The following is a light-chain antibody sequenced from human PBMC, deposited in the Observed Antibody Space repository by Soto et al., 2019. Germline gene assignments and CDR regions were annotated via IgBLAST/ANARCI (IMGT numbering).Light chain of an antibody. V-gene: IGLV1-47*01. CDR2: MNN. J-gene: IGLJ2*01. CDR3: ATWDDSLIGPV. CDR1: SSNIGINF. Sequence: QSVLTQPPSASGTPGQRVTISCSGSSSNIGINFVSWYQQLPGAAPRLLIYMNNQRPSGVPDRFSGSKSGTSVSLAISGLLSEDEADYYCATWDDSLIGPVFGGGTKLTVL.